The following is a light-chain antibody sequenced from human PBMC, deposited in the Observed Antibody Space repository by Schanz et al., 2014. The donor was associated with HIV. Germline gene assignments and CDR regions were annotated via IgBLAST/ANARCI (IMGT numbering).Light chain of an antibody. CDR1: QTVSSNS. Sequence: EIVLTQSPVILSLSPGERATLSCRASQTVSSNSLGWYQQKRGQVPRLLIYGASSRATGIPDRFSGSGFGTEFTLTISRLEPEDFAVYYCHHYGTSPPAFTFGPGTKVDIK. CDR3: HHYGTSPPAFT. CDR2: GAS. J-gene: IGKJ3*01. V-gene: IGKV3-20*01.